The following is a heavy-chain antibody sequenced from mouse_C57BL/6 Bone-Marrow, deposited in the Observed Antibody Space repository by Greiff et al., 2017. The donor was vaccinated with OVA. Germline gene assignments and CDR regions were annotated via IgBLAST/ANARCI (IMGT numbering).Heavy chain of an antibody. Sequence: EVQRVESGGGLVKPGGSLKLSCAASGFTFSSYTMSWVRRTPEKRLEWVATISGGGGNTYYPDSVKGRFTISRDNAKNTLYLQMSSLRSEDTALYYCARQERVGNYAMDYWGQRTSVTVSS. CDR2: ISGGGGNT. CDR3: ARQERVGNYAMDY. J-gene: IGHJ4*01. V-gene: IGHV5-9*01. CDR1: GFTFSSYT. D-gene: IGHD1-1*02.